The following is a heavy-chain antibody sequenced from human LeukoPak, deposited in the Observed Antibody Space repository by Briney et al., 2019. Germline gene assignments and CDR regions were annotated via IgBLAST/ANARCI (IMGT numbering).Heavy chain of an antibody. CDR2: ISGSGGST. CDR3: AKDPRPYYDSSGYAVY. V-gene: IGHV3-23*01. D-gene: IGHD3-22*01. Sequence: GGSLRLSCAASGFTFSSYAMSWVRQAPGKGLEWVSAISGSGGSTYYADSVKGRFTISRDNSKNTLYLQMNSLRAEDTAVYYCAKDPRPYYDSSGYAVYWGQGTLVTVSS. CDR1: GFTFSSYA. J-gene: IGHJ4*02.